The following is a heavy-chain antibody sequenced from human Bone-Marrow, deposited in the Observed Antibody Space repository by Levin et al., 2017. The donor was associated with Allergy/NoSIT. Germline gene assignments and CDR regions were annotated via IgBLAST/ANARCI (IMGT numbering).Heavy chain of an antibody. CDR1: GGSISGYY. J-gene: IGHJ3*02. CDR3: ARRRIAAAGDDAFDI. V-gene: IGHV4-59*08. D-gene: IGHD6-13*01. CDR2: IYYTGST. Sequence: RASETLSLTCTISGGSISGYYWSWIRQPPGKGLEWIGYIYYTGSTNYNPSLKSRVTISVDTSKKQISLELNSVTAADTAVYYCARRRIAAAGDDAFDIWGQGTMVTVSS.